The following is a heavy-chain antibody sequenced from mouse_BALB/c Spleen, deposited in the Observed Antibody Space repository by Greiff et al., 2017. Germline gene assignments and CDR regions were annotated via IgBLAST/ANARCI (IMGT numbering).Heavy chain of an antibody. CDR1: GFTFSSYA. Sequence: EVKLVESGGGLVKPGGSLKLSCAASGFTFSSYAMSWVRQTPEKRLEWVASISSGGSTYYPDSVKGRFTISRDNARNILYLQMNSLQTDDTAMYYCARGATVVEGAMDYWGQGTSVTVSS. V-gene: IGHV5-6-5*01. J-gene: IGHJ4*01. CDR2: ISSGGST. D-gene: IGHD1-1*01. CDR3: ARGATVVEGAMDY.